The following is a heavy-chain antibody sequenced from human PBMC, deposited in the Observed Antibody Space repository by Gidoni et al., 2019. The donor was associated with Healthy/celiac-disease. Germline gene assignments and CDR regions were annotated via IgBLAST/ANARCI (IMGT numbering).Heavy chain of an antibody. CDR2: IYSGGST. CDR3: ARGAPSGTYYDFWSPYYYYMDV. J-gene: IGHJ6*03. D-gene: IGHD3-3*01. CDR1: GFTVSSNY. Sequence: EVQLVASGGGLVQPGGSLRLSCAASGFTVSSNYMSWVRQAPGKGLEWVSVIYSGGSTYYADSVKGRFTISRDNSKNTLYLQMNSLRAEDTAVYYCARGAPSGTYYDFWSPYYYYMDVWGKGTTVTVSS. V-gene: IGHV3-66*01.